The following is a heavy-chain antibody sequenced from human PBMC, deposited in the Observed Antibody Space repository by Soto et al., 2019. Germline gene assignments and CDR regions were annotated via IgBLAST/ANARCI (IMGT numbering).Heavy chain of an antibody. D-gene: IGHD3-22*01. Sequence: SETLSLTCTVSGGSISSGDYYWSWIRQPPGKGLEWIGYIYYSGSTYYNPSLKSRVTISVDTSKNQFSLKLSSVTAADTAVYYCARGGTYYYGSSGTDANWFDPWGQGTLVTVSS. J-gene: IGHJ5*02. CDR1: GGSISSGDYY. V-gene: IGHV4-30-4*01. CDR3: ARGGTYYYGSSGTDANWFDP. CDR2: IYYSGST.